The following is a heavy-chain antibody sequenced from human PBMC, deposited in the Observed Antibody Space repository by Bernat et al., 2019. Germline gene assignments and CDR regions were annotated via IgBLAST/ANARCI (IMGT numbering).Heavy chain of an antibody. Sequence: QVQLQQCGAGLLKPSETLSLTCAVYGGSFSGYYWSWIRQPPGKGLEWIGEINHSGSTNYNPSLKSRVTISVDTSKNQFSLKLSSVTAADTAVYYCARGLVWGDAFDIWGQGTMVTVSS. CDR2: INHSGST. J-gene: IGHJ3*02. CDR1: GGSFSGYY. CDR3: ARGLVWGDAFDI. V-gene: IGHV4-34*01. D-gene: IGHD2-2*01.